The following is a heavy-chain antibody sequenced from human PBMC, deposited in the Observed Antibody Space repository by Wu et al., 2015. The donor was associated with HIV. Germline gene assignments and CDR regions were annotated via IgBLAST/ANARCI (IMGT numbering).Heavy chain of an antibody. CDR2: IIPIFGTA. Sequence: QVHLVQSGAEVKKPGASVRISCKASGYTFTSHYIHWVRQAPGQGLEWMGGIIPIFGTANYAQKFQGRVTITADESTSTAYMELSSLRSEDTAVYYCARDRGAVPDYWGQGTLVTVSS. CDR3: ARDRGAVPDY. D-gene: IGHD3-16*01. V-gene: IGHV1-69*01. J-gene: IGHJ4*02. CDR1: GYTFTSHY.